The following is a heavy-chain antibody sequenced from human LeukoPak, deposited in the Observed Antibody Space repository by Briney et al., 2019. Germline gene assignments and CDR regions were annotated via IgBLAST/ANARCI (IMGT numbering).Heavy chain of an antibody. V-gene: IGHV4-30-2*01. J-gene: IGHJ1*01. CDR3: ASSYEEFFQH. CDR1: GGSISSGGYS. CDR2: IYHSGST. D-gene: IGHD2-8*01. Sequence: KSSETLSLTCAVSGGSISSGGYSWSWIRQPPGKGLEWIGYIYHSGSTYYNPSLKSRVTISVDRSKNQFSLKLSSVTAADTAVYYCASSYEEFFQHWGQGTLVTVSS.